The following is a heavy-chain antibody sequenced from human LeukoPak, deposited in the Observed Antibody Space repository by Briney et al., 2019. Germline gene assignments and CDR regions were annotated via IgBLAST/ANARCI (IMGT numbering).Heavy chain of an antibody. V-gene: IGHV4-59*08. Sequence: SETLSLTCTVSGGSISSYYWSWTRQPPGKGLEWIGYIYYSGSTNYNPSLKSRVTISVDTSKNQFSLKLSSVTAADTAVYYCARRCSSTSCYGIGMDVWGQGTTVTVSS. CDR1: GGSISSYY. J-gene: IGHJ6*02. CDR2: IYYSGST. D-gene: IGHD2-2*01. CDR3: ARRCSSTSCYGIGMDV.